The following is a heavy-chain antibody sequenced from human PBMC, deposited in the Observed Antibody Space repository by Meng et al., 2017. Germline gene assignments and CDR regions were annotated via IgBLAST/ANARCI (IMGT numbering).Heavy chain of an antibody. CDR3: ARAVTRYYFDY. V-gene: IGHV3-53*02. CDR1: GFTVSSNY. D-gene: IGHD4-17*01. J-gene: IGHJ4*02. Sequence: EVTLVETGGGLIQPGGSLRLSVAASGFTVSSNYMSWVRQAPGKGLEWVSVIYSGGSTYYADSVKGRFTISRDNSKNTLYLQMNSLRAEDTAVYYCARAVTRYYFDYWGQGTLVTVSS. CDR2: IYSGGST.